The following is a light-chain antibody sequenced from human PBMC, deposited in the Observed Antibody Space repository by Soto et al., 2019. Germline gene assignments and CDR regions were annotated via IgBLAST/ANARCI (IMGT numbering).Light chain of an antibody. CDR2: DVT. CDR3: SSYTNKDTLL. Sequence: QSALTQPASVSGSPGQSITISCTGTSSDVGGYDHVSWYQQHTGKAPKLIIYDVTVRPSGISRRFSGSKSDNTASLAVSGLKPEDEADYYCSSYTNKDTLLFGGGTKLTVL. V-gene: IGLV2-14*03. CDR1: SSDVGGYDH. J-gene: IGLJ3*02.